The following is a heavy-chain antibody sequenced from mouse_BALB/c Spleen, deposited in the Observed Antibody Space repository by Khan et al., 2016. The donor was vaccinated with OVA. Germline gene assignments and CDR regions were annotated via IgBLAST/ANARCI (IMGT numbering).Heavy chain of an antibody. CDR3: ARGNYYGSSSWFGY. J-gene: IGHJ3*01. CDR1: GYTFSSYW. D-gene: IGHD1-1*01. V-gene: IGHV1-9*01. Sequence: VQLQQSGAELMKPGASVKISCKATGYTFSSYWIEWVKQRPGHGLEWIGELLPGSGRNNYNEKFKGKATFTADTSSNTAYMQLSSLTSEDSAVYYCARGNYYGSSSWFGYWGQGTLVTVSA. CDR2: LLPGSGRN.